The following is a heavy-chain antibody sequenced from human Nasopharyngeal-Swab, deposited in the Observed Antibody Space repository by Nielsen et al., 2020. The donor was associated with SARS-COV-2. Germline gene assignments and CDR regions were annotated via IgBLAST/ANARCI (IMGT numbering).Heavy chain of an antibody. J-gene: IGHJ4*02. D-gene: IGHD3-16*01. Sequence: ASVKVSCKVSGYTLTELSMHWVRQAPGQGLEWMGIINPSGGSTSYAQKFQGRVTMTRDTSTSTVYMELSSLRSEDTAVYYCARGLGASSDDFDYWGQGTLVTVSS. CDR3: ARGLGASSDDFDY. V-gene: IGHV1-46*01. CDR1: GYTLTELS. CDR2: INPSGGST.